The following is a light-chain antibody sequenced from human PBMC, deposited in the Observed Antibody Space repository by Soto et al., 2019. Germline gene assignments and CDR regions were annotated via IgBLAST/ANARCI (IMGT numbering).Light chain of an antibody. J-gene: IGLJ1*01. CDR3: ASYTNSITYV. Sequence: QSVPTQPASVSGSPGQSITISCTGTNTDVGGYNYVSWYQQHPAKAPKLLIYDVSSRPSGLSNRFSGSKSGNTASLIISGLQAEGEADYYCASYTNSITYVFGSGTKLAVL. CDR1: NTDVGGYNY. V-gene: IGLV2-14*03. CDR2: DVS.